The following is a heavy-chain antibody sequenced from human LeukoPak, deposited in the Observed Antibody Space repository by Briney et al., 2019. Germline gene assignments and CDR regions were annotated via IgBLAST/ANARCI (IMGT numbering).Heavy chain of an antibody. Sequence: GESLKISCKGSGYSFTSYWIGWVRQMPGKGLEWMGIIYPGDSDTRHSPSFQGQVTISADKSISTAYLQWSSLKASDTAMYYCARLGQYKYYGMDVWGQGTTVTVSS. CDR1: GYSFTSYW. V-gene: IGHV5-51*01. J-gene: IGHJ6*02. CDR2: IYPGDSDT. CDR3: ARLGQYKYYGMDV. D-gene: IGHD1-14*01.